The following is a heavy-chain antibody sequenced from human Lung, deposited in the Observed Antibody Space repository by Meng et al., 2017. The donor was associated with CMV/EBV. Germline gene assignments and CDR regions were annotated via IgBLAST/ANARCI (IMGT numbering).Heavy chain of an antibody. CDR3: AREGSYQLPAPRWFDP. CDR2: ISYDGSNK. CDR1: GFTFSSYA. Sequence: GGSXRLXXAASGFTFSSYAMHWVRQAPGKGLEWVAVISYDGSNKYYADSVKGRFTISRDSSKNTLYLQMNSLRAEDTAVYYCAREGSYQLPAPRWFDPWGQGXLVTVSS. J-gene: IGHJ5*02. V-gene: IGHV3-30-3*01. D-gene: IGHD2-2*01.